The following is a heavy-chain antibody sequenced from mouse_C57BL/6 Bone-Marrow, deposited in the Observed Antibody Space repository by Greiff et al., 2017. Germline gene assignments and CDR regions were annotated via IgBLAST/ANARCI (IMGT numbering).Heavy chain of an antibody. CDR2: INPYNGGT. V-gene: IGHV1-19*01. CDR3: ARWVRNPSYYYAMDY. J-gene: IGHJ4*01. Sequence: DYYMNWVKQSHGKSLEWLGVINPYNGGTSYNQKFKGKATLTVDKSSSTAYMELNSLTSEDSAVYYCARWVRNPSYYYAMDYWGQGTSVTVSS. CDR1: DYY. D-gene: IGHD2-2*01.